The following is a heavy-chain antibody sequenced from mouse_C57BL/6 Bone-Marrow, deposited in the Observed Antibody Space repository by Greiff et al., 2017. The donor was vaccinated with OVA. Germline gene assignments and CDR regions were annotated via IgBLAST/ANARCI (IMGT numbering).Heavy chain of an antibody. Sequence: EVKLVESGGGLVQPGGSLKLSCAASGFTFSDYGMAWVRQAPRKGPEWVAFISNLAYSIYYADTVTGRFTISRENAKNTLYLEMSSLRSEDTAMYYCARQGDGYYVWYFDVWGTGTTVTVSS. CDR1: GFTFSDYG. D-gene: IGHD2-3*01. CDR2: ISNLAYSI. J-gene: IGHJ1*03. V-gene: IGHV5-15*01. CDR3: ARQGDGYYVWYFDV.